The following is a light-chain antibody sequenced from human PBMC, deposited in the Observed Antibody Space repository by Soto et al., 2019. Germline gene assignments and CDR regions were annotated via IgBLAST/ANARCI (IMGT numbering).Light chain of an antibody. Sequence: EIVLTQSPGTLSLSPGERANLSCRASQSVSRSYLAWYQQKPGQAPRLLIYGASSRATGIPDRFSGSGSGTDFTLTISRLEPEDFAVYYCQQYGRSLTFGGGTKVDI. V-gene: IGKV3-20*01. CDR3: QQYGRSLT. J-gene: IGKJ4*01. CDR1: QSVSRSY. CDR2: GAS.